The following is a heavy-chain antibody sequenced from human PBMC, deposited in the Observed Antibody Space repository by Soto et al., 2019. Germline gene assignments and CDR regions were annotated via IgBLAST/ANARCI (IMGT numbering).Heavy chain of an antibody. CDR1: GYTFTSYY. D-gene: IGHD4-17*01. J-gene: IGHJ4*02. Sequence: QVQLVQSGAEVKKPGASVKVSCKASGYTFTSYYMHWVRQAPGQGLEWMGIINPSGGSTSYAQKFQGRVTMTRDTSTSTVYMELSSLRSEDTAVYYCARGRIRGQLRKEFDYWGQGTLVTVSS. CDR2: INPSGGST. V-gene: IGHV1-46*01. CDR3: ARGRIRGQLRKEFDY.